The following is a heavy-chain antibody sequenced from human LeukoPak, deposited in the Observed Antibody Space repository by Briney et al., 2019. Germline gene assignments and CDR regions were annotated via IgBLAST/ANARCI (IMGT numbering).Heavy chain of an antibody. J-gene: IGHJ6*02. Sequence: GGSLRLSCAASGFTFSSYGMHWVRQAPGKGLEWVAFIRYDGSNKYYADSVKGRFTISRDNSKNTLYLQMNSLRAEDTAVYYCAKVEGSGWYTYYYGMDVWGQGTTVTVSS. V-gene: IGHV3-30*02. CDR3: AKVEGSGWYTYYYGMDV. CDR1: GFTFSSYG. CDR2: IRYDGSNK. D-gene: IGHD6-19*01.